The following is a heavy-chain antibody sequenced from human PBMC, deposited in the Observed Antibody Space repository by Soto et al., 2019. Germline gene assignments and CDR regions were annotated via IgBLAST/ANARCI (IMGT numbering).Heavy chain of an antibody. J-gene: IGHJ6*02. CDR1: GFTFSSYG. Sequence: QVQLVESGGGVVQPGRSLRLSCAASGFTFSSYGMHWVRQAPGKGLEWVAVIWYDGSNKYYADSVKGRFTISRDNSKNTLYLQMNSLRAEDTAVYYCARVGVEGYGVDVWGQGTTVTVSS. CDR2: IWYDGSNK. V-gene: IGHV3-33*01. CDR3: ARVGVEGYGVDV. D-gene: IGHD3-16*01.